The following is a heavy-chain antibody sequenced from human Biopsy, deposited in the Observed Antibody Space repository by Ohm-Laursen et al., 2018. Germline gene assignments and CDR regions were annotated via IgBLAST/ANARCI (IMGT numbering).Heavy chain of an antibody. CDR2: IYYSVMT. Sequence: SQTLSLTCTVSGDSVTKYYWSWIRQPPGKGLEWIGHIYYSVMTNYNPSLQSRVSISVDTSRNQVSLTLSSVTAADTAVYYCARVRLVRKIISQPGDYWGQGTLVTVSS. CDR3: ARVRLVRKIISQPGDY. V-gene: IGHV4-59*02. CDR1: GDSVTKYY. J-gene: IGHJ4*02. D-gene: IGHD3-10*01.